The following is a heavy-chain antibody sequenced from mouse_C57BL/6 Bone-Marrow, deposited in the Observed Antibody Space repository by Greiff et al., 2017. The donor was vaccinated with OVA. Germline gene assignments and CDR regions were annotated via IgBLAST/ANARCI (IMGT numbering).Heavy chain of an antibody. CDR1: GFTFTDYY. V-gene: IGHV7-3*01. CDR2: IRNKANGYTT. CDR3: ARDSWYFDV. Sequence: EVKLVESGGGLVQPGGSLSLSCAASGFTFTDYYMSWVRQPPGKALEWLGFIRNKANGYTTEYSASVKGRFTISRDNSQSILYLQMNALRAEDSDTYYCARDSWYFDVWGTGTTVTVSS. J-gene: IGHJ1*03.